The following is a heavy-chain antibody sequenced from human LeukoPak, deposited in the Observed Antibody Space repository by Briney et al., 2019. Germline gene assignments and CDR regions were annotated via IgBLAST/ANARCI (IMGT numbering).Heavy chain of an antibody. D-gene: IGHD1-20*01. CDR1: GFNLRAYN. CDR3: ARDDNWNDKPFDF. J-gene: IGHJ4*02. Sequence: GGSLRHSCAASGFNLRAYNTYCVRQAPGEGLECVSSISTSSSYIYYAGSVKGRFTISRDNAENSLYLQMHSLRVEDTALYYCARDDNWNDKPFDFWGQGTLVTVSS. V-gene: IGHV3-21*01. CDR2: ISTSSSYI.